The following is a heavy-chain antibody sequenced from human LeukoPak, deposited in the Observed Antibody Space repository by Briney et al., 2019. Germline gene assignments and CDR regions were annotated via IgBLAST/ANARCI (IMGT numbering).Heavy chain of an antibody. Sequence: GGSLRLSCAASGFTFSSYSMNWVRQAPGKGLEWVSSISSSSSYIYYADSVKGRFTISRDNAKNSPYLQMNSLRAEDTAVYYCARDIGDGYNPDYWGQGTLVTVSS. V-gene: IGHV3-21*01. CDR2: ISSSSSYI. D-gene: IGHD5-24*01. CDR3: ARDIGDGYNPDY. CDR1: GFTFSSYS. J-gene: IGHJ4*02.